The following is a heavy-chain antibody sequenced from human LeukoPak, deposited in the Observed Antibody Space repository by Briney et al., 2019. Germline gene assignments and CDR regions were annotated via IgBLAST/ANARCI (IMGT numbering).Heavy chain of an antibody. CDR2: ISTYNGNT. CDR1: GYTLTELS. D-gene: IGHD3-3*01. J-gene: IGHJ4*02. CDR3: ARVLRYDFWSAYYFDY. V-gene: IGHV1-18*01. Sequence: ASVKVSCKVSGYTLTELSMHWVRQAPGQGLEWMAWISTYNGNTNYALKVQGRATMTTDTSTSTAYMELRSLRSDDTAVYYCARVLRYDFWSAYYFDYWGQGTLVTVSS.